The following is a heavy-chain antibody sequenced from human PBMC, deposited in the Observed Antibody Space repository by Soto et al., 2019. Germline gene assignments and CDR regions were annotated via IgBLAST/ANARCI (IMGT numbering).Heavy chain of an antibody. V-gene: IGHV1-8*01. J-gene: IGHJ6*01. Sequence: QVQLVQSGAEVKKPGASVKVSCKASGYTFASDEINWVRQATGQGLEWMGWMNPNSGNTGYVQKFQGRVTMTRNSSISTAYMELSRLRSEDTAVYFCARERRGMDVWGQWTTVTVSS. CDR1: GYTFASDE. CDR2: MNPNSGNT. CDR3: ARERRGMDV.